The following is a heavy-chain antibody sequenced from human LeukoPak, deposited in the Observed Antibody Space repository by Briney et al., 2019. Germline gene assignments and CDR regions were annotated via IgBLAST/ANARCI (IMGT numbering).Heavy chain of an antibody. V-gene: IGHV3-23*01. D-gene: IGHD3-10*01. J-gene: IGHJ4*02. CDR3: AKGGKLLWFGASLYDY. CDR2: SGSGGST. CDR1: GFSFNNYA. Sequence: PGGSLRLSCSASGFSFNNYAMTWVRQAPGKGLEWVSASGSGGSTYYADSVKGRFTISRDNSKNTLYLQMNSLRAEDTAVYYCAKGGKLLWFGASLYDYWGQGTLVTVSS.